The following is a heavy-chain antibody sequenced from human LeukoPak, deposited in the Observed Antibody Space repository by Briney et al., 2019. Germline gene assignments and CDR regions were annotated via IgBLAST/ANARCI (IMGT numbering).Heavy chain of an antibody. D-gene: IGHD6-13*01. CDR2: IYYSGST. CDR1: GGSISSYY. CDR3: ARVRQQLVMNWFDI. J-gene: IGHJ5*01. Sequence: KSSETLSLTCTVSGGSISSYYWSWIRQPPGKGLEWIGYIYYSGSTNYNPSLKSRVTISVDTSKNQFSLKLSSVTAADTAIYYCARVRQQLVMNWFDIWGHGTLVTVSS. V-gene: IGHV4-59*01.